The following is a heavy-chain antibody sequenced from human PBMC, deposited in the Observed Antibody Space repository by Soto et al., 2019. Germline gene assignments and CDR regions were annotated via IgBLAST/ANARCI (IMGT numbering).Heavy chain of an antibody. CDR1: GFTFDDYA. V-gene: IGHV3-9*01. Sequence: EVQLVESGGGLVQPGRSLRLSCAASGFTFDDYAMHWVRQAPGKGLEWVSGISWNSGSIGYADSVKGRFTISRDNAKEPLYLQMNSRRAEDTALYYCAKDLGPNYYSYGKDGRGQGTTVTVSS. D-gene: IGHD3-16*01. J-gene: IGHJ6*02. CDR3: AKDLGPNYYSYGKDG. CDR2: ISWNSGSI.